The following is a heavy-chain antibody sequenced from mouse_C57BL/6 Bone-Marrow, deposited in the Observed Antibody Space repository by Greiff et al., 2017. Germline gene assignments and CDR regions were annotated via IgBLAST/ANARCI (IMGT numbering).Heavy chain of an antibody. D-gene: IGHD1-1*01. CDR2: INPSTGGT. CDR1: GYSFTGYY. J-gene: IGHJ2*01. Sequence: VQLQQSGPELVKPGASVKISCKASGYSFTGYYMNWVKQSPEKSLEWIGEINPSTGGTTYNQKFKAKATLTVDKSSSTAYMQLKSLTSEDSAVYYCARVPYYYGYFDYWGQGTTLTVSS. CDR3: ARVPYYYGYFDY. V-gene: IGHV1-42*01.